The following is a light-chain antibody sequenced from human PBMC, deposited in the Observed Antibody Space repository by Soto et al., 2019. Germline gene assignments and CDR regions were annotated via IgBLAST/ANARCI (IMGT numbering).Light chain of an antibody. J-gene: IGKJ5*01. V-gene: IGKV3-20*01. CDR3: QQYGTSGT. CDR2: GAS. Sequence: PGDRVTITCRASQDIGNDLAWYQQTPGQAPWLRIYGASNRAAGIPGMLGSRGGRADFTLTSSRMEAEDSAVYYCQQYGTSGTFGQGTRLEIK. CDR1: QDIGND.